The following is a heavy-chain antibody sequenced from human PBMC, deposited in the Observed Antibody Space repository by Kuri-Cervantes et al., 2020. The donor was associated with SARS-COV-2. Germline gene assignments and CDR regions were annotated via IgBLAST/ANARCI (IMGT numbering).Heavy chain of an antibody. D-gene: IGHD2-2*01. J-gene: IGHJ4*02. Sequence: GESLKISCAASGFTFSSYAMHWVRQAPGKGLEWVAVISYDGSNKYYADSVKGRFTISRDNSKNTLYLQMNSLRAEDTAVYYCAKERGLVVVPAAILGWGQGTLVTVSS. V-gene: IGHV3-30*07. CDR1: GFTFSSYA. CDR2: ISYDGSNK. CDR3: AKERGLVVVPAAILG.